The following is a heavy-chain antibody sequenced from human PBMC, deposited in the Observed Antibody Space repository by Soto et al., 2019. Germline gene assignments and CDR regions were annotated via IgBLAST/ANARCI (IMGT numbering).Heavy chain of an antibody. Sequence: SLRLSCAASGFTFSSYEMNWVRQAPGKGLEWVSYISSSGSTIYYADSVKGRFTISRDNAKNSLYLQMNSLRAEDTAVYYCARAINAGLVDYWGQGTLVTVSS. CDR2: ISSSGSTI. D-gene: IGHD4-17*01. V-gene: IGHV3-48*03. CDR1: GFTFSSYE. CDR3: ARAINAGLVDY. J-gene: IGHJ4*02.